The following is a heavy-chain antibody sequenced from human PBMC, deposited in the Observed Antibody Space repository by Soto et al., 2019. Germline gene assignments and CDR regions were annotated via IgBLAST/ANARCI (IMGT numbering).Heavy chain of an antibody. D-gene: IGHD6-6*01. J-gene: IGHJ3*02. CDR3: ARSYSSSSYAFDI. Sequence: PXEXLKISCKASGYXFTRYLIGWVRQMPGKGLECMGIIYPGYSDTRYSPSLQGQVTISADKSIRTAYLQWTSLNASDTDMYYCARSYSSSSYAFDIWGQGTMVTVSS. CDR1: GYXFTRYL. CDR2: IYPGYSDT. V-gene: IGHV5-51*01.